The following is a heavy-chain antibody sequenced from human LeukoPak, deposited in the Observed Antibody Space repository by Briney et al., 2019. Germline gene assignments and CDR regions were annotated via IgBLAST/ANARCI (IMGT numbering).Heavy chain of an antibody. J-gene: IGHJ5*02. CDR2: IRPMTGDT. Sequence: ASVMVSCKASGYNFRAYYIHWVRQAPGQGLEWLGYIRPMTGDTNYAQKFQDRVTFSMDTSTATAYMELRSLRSDDTAFYYCVRGVQSFDPWGQGTLVTVSS. CDR1: GYNFRAYY. V-gene: IGHV1-2*02. CDR3: VRGVQSFDP.